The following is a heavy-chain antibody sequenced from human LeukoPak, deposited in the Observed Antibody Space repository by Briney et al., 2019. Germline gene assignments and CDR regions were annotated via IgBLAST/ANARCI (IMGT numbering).Heavy chain of an antibody. Sequence: GASVKVSCKASGGTFSSYAISWVRQAPGQGLEWMGGIIPIFGTANYAQKFQGRVTITADESTSTAYMELSSLRSEDTAVYYCARDYGDYAGFDYYYMDVWGKGTTVTVSS. J-gene: IGHJ6*03. CDR1: GGTFSSYA. CDR3: ARDYGDYAGFDYYYMDV. D-gene: IGHD4-17*01. V-gene: IGHV1-69*13. CDR2: IIPIFGTA.